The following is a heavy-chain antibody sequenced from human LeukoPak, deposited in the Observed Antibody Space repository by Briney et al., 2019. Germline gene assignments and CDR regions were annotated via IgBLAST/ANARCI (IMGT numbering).Heavy chain of an antibody. CDR3: AKGAGGSYGLYYFDY. Sequence: PGGSLRLSCAASGFTFSSYAMSWVRQAPGKGLEWVSAISGSGGSTYYSDSVKGRFTISRDNSKNTLYLQMNSLRAEDTAVYYCAKGAGGSYGLYYFDYWGQGILVTVSS. J-gene: IGHJ4*02. D-gene: IGHD3-10*01. CDR2: ISGSGGST. V-gene: IGHV3-23*01. CDR1: GFTFSSYA.